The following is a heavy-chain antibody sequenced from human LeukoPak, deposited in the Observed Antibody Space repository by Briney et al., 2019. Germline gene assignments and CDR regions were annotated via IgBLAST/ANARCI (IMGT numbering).Heavy chain of an antibody. V-gene: IGHV3-74*01. J-gene: IGHJ4*02. CDR3: ARVVGSGDFDY. CDR2: INSDGSNI. D-gene: IGHD6-19*01. Sequence: PGGSLRLSCAASGFSFSTYWMHWVRHAPGKGLVWVSRINSDGSNINYADSVKGRFTISRDNAKNSLYLQMNSLRAEDTAVYYCARVVGSGDFDYWGQGTLVTVSS. CDR1: GFSFSTYW.